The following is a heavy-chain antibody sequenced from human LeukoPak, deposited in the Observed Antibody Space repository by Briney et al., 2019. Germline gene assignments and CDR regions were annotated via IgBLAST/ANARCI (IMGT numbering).Heavy chain of an antibody. CDR3: ATKSSGYSYGSPFDY. D-gene: IGHD5-18*01. CDR2: IIPILGTA. J-gene: IGHJ4*02. CDR1: GGTFSSYA. V-gene: IGHV1-69*13. Sequence: ASVKVSCKASGGTFSSYAISWVRQAPGQGLEWMGGIIPILGTANYAQKFQGRVTITADESTSTAYMELSSLRSEDTAVYYCATKSSGYSYGSPFDYWGQGTLVTVSS.